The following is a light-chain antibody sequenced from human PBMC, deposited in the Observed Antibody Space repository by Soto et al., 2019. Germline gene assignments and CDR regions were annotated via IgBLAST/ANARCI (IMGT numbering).Light chain of an antibody. Sequence: DIQMTQSPSTLSASVGDRLSITCRASQSIVTYLNWYLQKPGKAPKLLIYAASNLQSGVPSRFSGSGSGTDFTLTISSLQPEDFATYFCQQSYSTPPWTFGQGTKVDIK. CDR3: QQSYSTPPWT. CDR2: AAS. V-gene: IGKV1-39*01. J-gene: IGKJ1*01. CDR1: QSIVTY.